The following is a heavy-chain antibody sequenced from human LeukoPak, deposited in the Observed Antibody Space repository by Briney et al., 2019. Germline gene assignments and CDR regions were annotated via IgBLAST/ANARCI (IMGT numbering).Heavy chain of an antibody. J-gene: IGHJ4*02. V-gene: IGHV1-18*01. Sequence: PWASVKVSCKASGYTFTSYDINWVRQATGQGLEWMGWISAYNGNTNYAQKLQGRVTMTTDTSTSTAYMELRSLRSDDTAVYYCARDREVVPAALDYWGQGTLVTVSS. CDR2: ISAYNGNT. D-gene: IGHD2-2*01. CDR1: GYTFTSYD. CDR3: ARDREVVPAALDY.